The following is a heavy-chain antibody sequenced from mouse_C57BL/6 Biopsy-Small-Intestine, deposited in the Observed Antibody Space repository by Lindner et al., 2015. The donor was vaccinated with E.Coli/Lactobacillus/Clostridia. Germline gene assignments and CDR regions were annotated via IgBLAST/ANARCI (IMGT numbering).Heavy chain of an antibody. D-gene: IGHD2-4*01. V-gene: IGHV1-42*01. J-gene: IGHJ2*01. CDR3: ARSYYDYLDY. CDR2: INPITGGT. CDR1: GYSFTGYY. Sequence: VQLQESGPRAGEGLGRSVKISCKASGYSFTGYYMNWVKQSPEKSLEWIGEINPITGGTTYNQKFKAKATLTVDKSSSTAYMQLNSLTSEDSAVYHCARSYYDYLDYWGQGTTLTVSS.